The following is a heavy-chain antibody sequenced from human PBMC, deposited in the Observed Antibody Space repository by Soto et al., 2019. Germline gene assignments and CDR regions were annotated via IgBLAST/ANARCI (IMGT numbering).Heavy chain of an antibody. CDR2: INHSGST. J-gene: IGHJ2*01. D-gene: IGHD2-8*01. CDR3: ARGAEVLMVYALSAHWYFDL. Sequence: PSETLSLTCAVYGGSFSGYYWSWIRQPPGKGLEWIGEINHSGSTNYNPSLKSRVTISVDTSKNQFSLKLSSVTAADTAVYYCARGAEVLMVYALSAHWYFDLWGRGTLVTVSS. CDR1: GGSFSGYY. V-gene: IGHV4-34*01.